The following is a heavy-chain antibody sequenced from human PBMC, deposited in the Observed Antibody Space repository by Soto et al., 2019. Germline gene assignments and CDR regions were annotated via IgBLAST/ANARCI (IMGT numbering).Heavy chain of an antibody. CDR2: ISYDGSNK. CDR3: AKDPHYDSSGYPRY. CDR1: GFTFSSYG. J-gene: IGHJ4*02. Sequence: QVQLVESGGGVVQPGRSLRLSCAASGFTFSSYGMHWVRQAPGKGLEWVAVISYDGSNKYYADSVKGRFTISRDNSKNTLYLKMNSLRAEDTVVYYCAKDPHYDSSGYPRYWGQGTLVTVSS. D-gene: IGHD3-22*01. V-gene: IGHV3-30*18.